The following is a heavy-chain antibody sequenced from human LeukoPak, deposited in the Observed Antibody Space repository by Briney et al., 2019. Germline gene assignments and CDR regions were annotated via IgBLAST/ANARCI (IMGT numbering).Heavy chain of an antibody. V-gene: IGHV3-21*01. J-gene: IGHJ4*02. Sequence: GSLRLSCAASGFTFDTYAMTWVRQAPGKGLEWVSSISSGGTYIYYAESVRGRSTISRDNTKNFLYLQLSTLRVEDTAVYYCARDRPTGRSRGVVVQWGQGTLVTVSS. CDR3: ARDRPTGRSRGVVVQ. CDR2: ISSGGTYI. D-gene: IGHD2-15*01. CDR1: GFTFDTYA.